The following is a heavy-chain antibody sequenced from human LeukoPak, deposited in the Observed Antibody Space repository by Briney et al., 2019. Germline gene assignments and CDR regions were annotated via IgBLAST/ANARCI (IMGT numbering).Heavy chain of an antibody. D-gene: IGHD3-10*01. CDR2: IDWDDDK. Sequence: NESGPTLVNPTQTLTLTCTFSGFSLSTSGMRVSWIRQPPGKALEWLARIDWDDDKFYSTSLKTRLTISKDTSKNQVVLTMTNMDPVDTATYYCARMWIRGDFFDYWGQGTLVTVSS. CDR3: ARMWIRGDFFDY. CDR1: GFSLSTSGMR. V-gene: IGHV2-70*04. J-gene: IGHJ4*02.